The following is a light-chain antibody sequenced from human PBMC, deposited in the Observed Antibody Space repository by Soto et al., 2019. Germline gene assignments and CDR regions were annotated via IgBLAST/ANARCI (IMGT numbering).Light chain of an antibody. CDR3: QQSYTFPT. V-gene: IGKV1-12*01. CDR2: AAS. CDR1: QGISSW. Sequence: DIQMTQSPSSVSASVGDRVTITCRASQGISSWLAWYQQKPGKAPKLLIYAASSLQSGVPSRFRGSGSGTDFSLTLNGLQPEDFATYYCQQSYTFPTFGQGTRLEIK. J-gene: IGKJ5*01.